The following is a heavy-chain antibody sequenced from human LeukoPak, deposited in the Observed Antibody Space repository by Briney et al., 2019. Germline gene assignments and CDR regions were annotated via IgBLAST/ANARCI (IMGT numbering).Heavy chain of an antibody. D-gene: IGHD1-14*01. CDR3: ARAITLSRSPAY. J-gene: IGHJ4*02. Sequence: GGSLRLSCAASGFAFSSLYMHWVRQAPEKGLVWVSRINIDGSSTTYADSVKGRFTISRDNTKNTLYPQMNSLRAEDTAVYYCARAITLSRSPAYWGQGTLVTVSS. CDR2: INIDGSST. CDR1: GFAFSSLY. V-gene: IGHV3-74*01.